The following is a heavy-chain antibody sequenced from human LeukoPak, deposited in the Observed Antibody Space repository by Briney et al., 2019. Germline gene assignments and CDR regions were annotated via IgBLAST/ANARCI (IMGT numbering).Heavy chain of an antibody. V-gene: IGHV3-48*01. CDR2: ISTSSSTI. CDR3: ARGAARPGYTTSWYFWFDS. D-gene: IGHD6-13*01. CDR1: GFTFSSYN. Sequence: GGSLRLSCAASGFTFSSYNMSWVRQAPGKGLQWVSYISTSSSTIYYADSVKGRFTISRDNAKNSLYLQMNSLRAEDTAVYYCARGAARPGYTTSWYFWFDSWGQGTLVTVSS. J-gene: IGHJ5*01.